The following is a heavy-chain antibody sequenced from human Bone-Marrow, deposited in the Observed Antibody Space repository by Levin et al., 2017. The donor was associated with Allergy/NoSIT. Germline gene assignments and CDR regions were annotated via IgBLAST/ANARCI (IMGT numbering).Heavy chain of an antibody. V-gene: IGHV3-9*01. J-gene: IGHJ5*02. CDR2: ISWNSGTL. CDR3: AKSPFNYYDKTTPKGCFDP. D-gene: IGHD3-22*01. CDR1: GFSFDSFA. Sequence: AGGSLRLSCAASGFSFDSFAMHWVRQAPEKGLEWVSGISWNSGTLNYADSVRGRFTISRDNAKNSLYLQMNSLRPEDTALYYCAKSPFNYYDKTTPKGCFDPWGQGTLVVVSS.